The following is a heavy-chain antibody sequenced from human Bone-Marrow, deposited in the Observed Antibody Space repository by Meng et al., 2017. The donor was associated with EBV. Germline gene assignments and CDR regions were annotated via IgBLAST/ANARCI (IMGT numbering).Heavy chain of an antibody. Sequence: QIPLKEFGPPLVKPTQTLTLTCTVSGFSLSTPGVGVGWIRQPPGEALEWLAVIYWDDDKRYSPSLKSRLTITKDTSKQQVVLTMTNMDPVDTATYYCAHRRDYPYFDYWGQGTLVTVSS. CDR3: AHRRDYPYFDY. CDR1: GFSLSTPGVG. CDR2: IYWDDDK. V-gene: IGHV2-5*02. D-gene: IGHD4/OR15-4a*01. J-gene: IGHJ4*02.